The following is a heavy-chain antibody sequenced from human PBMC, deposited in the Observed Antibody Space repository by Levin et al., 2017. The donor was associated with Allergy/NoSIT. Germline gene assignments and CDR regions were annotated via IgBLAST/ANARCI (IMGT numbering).Heavy chain of an antibody. CDR2: MNPNSGNT. Sequence: ASVKVSCKASGYTFTSYDINWVRQATGQGLEWMGWMNPNSGNTGYAQKFQGRVTMTRNTSISTAYMELSSLRSEDTAVYYCARGRTKVWDGYTNNWFDPWGQGTLVTVSS. D-gene: IGHD5-24*01. J-gene: IGHJ5*02. V-gene: IGHV1-8*01. CDR3: ARGRTKVWDGYTNNWFDP. CDR1: GYTFTSYD.